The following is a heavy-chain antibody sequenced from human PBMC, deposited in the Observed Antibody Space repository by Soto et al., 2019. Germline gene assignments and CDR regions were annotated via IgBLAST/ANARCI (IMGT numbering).Heavy chain of an antibody. V-gene: IGHV1-69*06. D-gene: IGHD1-26*01. Sequence: QVQLVQSGAEVKKPGSSVKDSCKASGGTFSNYAINWVRQAPGQGLEWMGGIIPLFGTPNYAQKFQGRVTFTAHKSTSTAYMELRSLRSDDTAVYYCARGWETVGTTTPFAYWGQGTLVTVSS. CDR2: IIPLFGTP. J-gene: IGHJ4*02. CDR1: GGTFSNYA. CDR3: ARGWETVGTTTPFAY.